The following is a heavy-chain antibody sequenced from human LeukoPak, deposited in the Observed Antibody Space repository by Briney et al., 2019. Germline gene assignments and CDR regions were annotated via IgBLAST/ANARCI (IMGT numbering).Heavy chain of an antibody. J-gene: IGHJ3*02. CDR3: ARGRYCSADICSGGDAFDI. D-gene: IGHD2-15*01. CDR1: GGSFSGYY. CDR2: INHSGST. Sequence: PSETLSLTCAVYGGSFSGYYWSWIRQPPGKGLEWIGEINHSGSTNYNPSLKSRVTISVDTSKNQFSLTLSSVTAADTAVYYCARGRYCSADICSGGDAFDIWGQGTMVSVSS. V-gene: IGHV4-34*01.